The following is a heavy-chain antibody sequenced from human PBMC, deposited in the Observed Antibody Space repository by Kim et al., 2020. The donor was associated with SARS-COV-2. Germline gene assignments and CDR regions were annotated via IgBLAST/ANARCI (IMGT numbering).Heavy chain of an antibody. CDR3: ARSLGAGPSTIFGVVIIPDAFDI. CDR1: GGSISSSTYY. D-gene: IGHD3-3*01. V-gene: IGHV4-39*01. J-gene: IGHJ3*02. CDR2: IYYSGST. Sequence: SETLSLTFTVSGGSISSSTYYWVWIRQPPGKGLEWIGSIYYSGSTYYNPSLKSRVTISLDTSKNQFSLKLSSVTAADTAVYYCARSLGAGPSTIFGVVIIPDAFDIWGQGTMVTVSS.